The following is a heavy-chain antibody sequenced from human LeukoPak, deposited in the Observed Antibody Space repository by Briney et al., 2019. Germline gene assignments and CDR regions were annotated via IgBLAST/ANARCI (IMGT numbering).Heavy chain of an antibody. Sequence: GASVTVSCKASGYTFTGYYMHWVRQAPGQGLEWMGWINPNSGGTNYAQKFQGRVTMTRDTSISTAYMELSRLRSDDTAVYYCARDQGGYSYYDYWGQGTLVTVSS. D-gene: IGHD5-18*01. CDR1: GYTFTGYY. CDR2: INPNSGGT. V-gene: IGHV1-2*02. J-gene: IGHJ4*02. CDR3: ARDQGGYSYYDY.